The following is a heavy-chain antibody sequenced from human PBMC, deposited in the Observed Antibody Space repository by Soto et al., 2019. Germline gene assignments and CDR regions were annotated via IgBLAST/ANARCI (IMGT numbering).Heavy chain of an antibody. Sequence: GGSLRLSCAASGFTFRTYAMNWVRQVPGKGLEWVSGIIGSGGSTYYADSVKGRFTISRDNSKNTVFLQMNRLRAEDTAVYFCAKGMQQLVYNTGMDVWGQGTTVTVSS. D-gene: IGHD6-13*01. CDR3: AKGMQQLVYNTGMDV. V-gene: IGHV3-23*01. CDR1: GFTFRTYA. J-gene: IGHJ6*02. CDR2: IIGSGGST.